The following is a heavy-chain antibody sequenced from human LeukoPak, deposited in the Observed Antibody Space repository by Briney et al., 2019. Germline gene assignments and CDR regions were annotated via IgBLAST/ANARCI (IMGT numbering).Heavy chain of an antibody. J-gene: IGHJ6*03. D-gene: IGHD2-8*01. Sequence: GGSLRLSCAASAFTFSSYGMHWVRQAPGKGLEWVAYIQYDRTNEPYAHSVRGRFRISRDNSKNILYLQMNSLRTEDTAVYYCAKDRCSNGIGCYYYYMDVWGKGTTVTISS. CDR2: IQYDRTNE. CDR1: AFTFSSYG. CDR3: AKDRCSNGIGCYYYYMDV. V-gene: IGHV3-30*02.